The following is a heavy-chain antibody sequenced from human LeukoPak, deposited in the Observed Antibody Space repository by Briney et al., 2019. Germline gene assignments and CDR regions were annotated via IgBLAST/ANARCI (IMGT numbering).Heavy chain of an antibody. V-gene: IGHV4-39*01. Sequence: SETLSLTCTVSAGSISNRFSYWSWIRQPPGKGLEWIATIYHGGSIYSPSLKSRLTISVDTSKNQFSLKVTSMTAADTAVYYCARRIVGVIDAFDYWGQGALVTVSS. CDR3: ARRIVGVIDAFDY. CDR1: AGSISNRFSY. D-gene: IGHD1-26*01. J-gene: IGHJ4*02. CDR2: IYHGGS.